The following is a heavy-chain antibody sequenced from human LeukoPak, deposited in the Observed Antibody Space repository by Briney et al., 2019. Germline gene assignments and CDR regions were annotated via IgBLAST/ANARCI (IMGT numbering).Heavy chain of an antibody. J-gene: IGHJ5*02. CDR3: ARDRGGSYFWFDP. CDR2: INPNSGGT. CDR1: GYTFTSYY. V-gene: IGHV1-2*02. Sequence: ASVKVSCKASGYTFTSYYMHWVRQAPGQGLEWMGIINPNSGGTNYAQKFQGRVTMTRDTSISTAYMELSRLRSDDTAVYYCARDRGGSYFWFDPWGQGTLVTVSS. D-gene: IGHD1-26*01.